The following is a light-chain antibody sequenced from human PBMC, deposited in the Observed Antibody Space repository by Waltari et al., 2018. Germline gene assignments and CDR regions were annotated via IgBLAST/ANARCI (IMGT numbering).Light chain of an antibody. CDR2: GAS. CDR3: QQYGTSPPLT. Sequence: EIVLTQSPGTLSLSPGERATLSCRARQTFSSSYLAWDQQKTGQAPRLLIYGASTRAAGCPVRFSGSGSGTGFTLHISKLEPEDFGVYYCQQYGTSPPLTFGGGTKVEIK. J-gene: IGKJ4*01. V-gene: IGKV3-20*01. CDR1: QTFSSSY.